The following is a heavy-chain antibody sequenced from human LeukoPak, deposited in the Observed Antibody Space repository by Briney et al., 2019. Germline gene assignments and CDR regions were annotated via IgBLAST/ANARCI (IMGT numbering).Heavy chain of an antibody. J-gene: IGHJ4*02. Sequence: PSGSLTLSCAASGCTFSSYAMSRIRQAPGKGLEWVAAISGSGGSTYYADSVKGRFTISRDTSKNTLYLQMNSLRAEDTAVYYCAKFLGPRLAVAVTTPFDYWGQGTLVTVSS. V-gene: IGHV3-23*01. D-gene: IGHD6-19*01. CDR1: GCTFSSYA. CDR2: ISGSGGST. CDR3: AKFLGPRLAVAVTTPFDY.